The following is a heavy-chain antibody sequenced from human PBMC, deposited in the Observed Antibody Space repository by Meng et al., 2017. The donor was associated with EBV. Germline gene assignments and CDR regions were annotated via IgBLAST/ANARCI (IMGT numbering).Heavy chain of an antibody. CDR2: ISSSSSYI. J-gene: IGHJ4*02. CDR3: ARYYLEWALDY. D-gene: IGHD3-3*01. V-gene: IGHV3-21*01. Sequence: VLLVESGGCLVKPWGSMRLSCAASGFTFSSYSMNWVRRAPGKGLEWVSSISSSSSYIYYADPVKGRFTISRDNAKNSLYLQMNSLRAEDTAVYYCARYYLEWALDYWGQGTLVTVSS. CDR1: GFTFSSYS.